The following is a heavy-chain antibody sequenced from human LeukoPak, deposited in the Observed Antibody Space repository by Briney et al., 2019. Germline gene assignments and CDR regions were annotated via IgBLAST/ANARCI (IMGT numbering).Heavy chain of an antibody. D-gene: IGHD3-22*01. Sequence: GGSLRLSCAASGFTFSSYWMSWVRQAPGTGLKWVANIKQDGSEKYYVDSVNGRFTISRDNAKNTLYLQMNSLRAEDTAVYYCARGKIVVVNPAGTPLDVFDIWGQGTVVTVSS. J-gene: IGHJ3*02. CDR3: ARGKIVVVNPAGTPLDVFDI. V-gene: IGHV3-7*01. CDR2: IKQDGSEK. CDR1: GFTFSSYW.